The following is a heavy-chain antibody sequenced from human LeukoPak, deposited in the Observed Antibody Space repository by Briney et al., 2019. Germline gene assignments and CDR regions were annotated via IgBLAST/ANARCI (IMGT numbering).Heavy chain of an antibody. CDR1: GGSISSSSYY. CDR2: IYYSGST. Sequence: SETLSLTCTVSGGSISSSSYYWGWIRQPPGKGLEWIGSIYYSGSTYYNPSLKSRVTISVDTSKNQFSLKLSSVTAADTAVYYCARAYYDFWSGYYPTYYYYMDVWGKGTTVTISS. CDR3: ARAYYDFWSGYYPTYYYYMDV. V-gene: IGHV4-39*07. J-gene: IGHJ6*03. D-gene: IGHD3-3*01.